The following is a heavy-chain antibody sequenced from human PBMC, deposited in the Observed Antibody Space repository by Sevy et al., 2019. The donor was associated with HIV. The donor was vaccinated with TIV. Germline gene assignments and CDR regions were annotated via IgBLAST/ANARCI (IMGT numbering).Heavy chain of an antibody. CDR2: INSDGSST. J-gene: IGHJ4*01. CDR1: GITLTPYW. CDR3: SRGLYYYDMRGHQEPGDY. V-gene: IGHV3-74*01. Sequence: GGSLRLSCAASGITLTPYWMHWVRQAPGKGLVWVSRINSDGSSTSYAESVKGRFTISRDNGKNTLYLQMKSLRVEDTAVYFCSRGLYYYDMRGHQEPGDYWGQECWSPSPQ. D-gene: IGHD3-22*01.